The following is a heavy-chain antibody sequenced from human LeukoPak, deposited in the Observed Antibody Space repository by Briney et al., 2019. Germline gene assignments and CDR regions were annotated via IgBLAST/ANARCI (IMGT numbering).Heavy chain of an antibody. J-gene: IGHJ4*02. CDR1: GFTFDDYA. CDR3: ARGSEGQPTHDFDY. CDR2: ISWNSGSI. Sequence: GGSLRLSCAPSGFTFDDYAMHWVRQAPGRGLEWVSGISWNSGSISYADSVKGRFTISRDNAKNSLYLQMNSLRAEDTALYYCARGSEGQPTHDFDYGGQETLVTVPS. V-gene: IGHV3-9*01. D-gene: IGHD3-16*01.